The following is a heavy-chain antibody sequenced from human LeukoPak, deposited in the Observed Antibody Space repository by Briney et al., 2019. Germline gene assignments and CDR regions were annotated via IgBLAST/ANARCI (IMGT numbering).Heavy chain of an antibody. CDR2: IYYSGST. CDR3: AGYCSGGSCYSDWFDP. D-gene: IGHD2-15*01. V-gene: IGHV4-31*03. Sequence: KPSETLSLTCTVSGGSISSGGYYWSWIRQHPGKGLEWIGYIYYSGSTYYNPSLKSRVTISVDTSKNQFSLKLSSVAAADTAVYYCAGYCSGGSCYSDWFDPWGQGTLVTVSS. J-gene: IGHJ5*02. CDR1: GGSISSGGYY.